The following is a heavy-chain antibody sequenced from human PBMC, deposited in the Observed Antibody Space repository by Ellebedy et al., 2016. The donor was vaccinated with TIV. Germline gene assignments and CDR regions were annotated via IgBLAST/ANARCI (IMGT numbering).Heavy chain of an antibody. CDR1: GFTVSSNY. V-gene: IGHV3-66*04. Sequence: GGSLRLSCAASGFTVSSNYMSWVRQAPGKGLEWVSVIYSGGSTYYADSVKGRFTISRDNSKNTLYLQMNSLRAEDTAVYYCARRYQLLIPNWYFDLWGRGTLVTVSS. CDR3: ARRYQLLIPNWYFDL. D-gene: IGHD2-2*01. CDR2: IYSGGST. J-gene: IGHJ2*01.